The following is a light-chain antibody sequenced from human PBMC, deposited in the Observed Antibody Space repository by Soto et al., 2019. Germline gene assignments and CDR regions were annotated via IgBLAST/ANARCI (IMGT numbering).Light chain of an antibody. CDR3: QSYDSSLSRI. Sequence: QSVLTQPPSVSGAPGQRVTISCTGSSSNLGANYDVHWYQQLPGTAPKLLIYGINNRPSGVPDRFSGSKSGTSASLAITGLQAEYEADYYCQSYDSSLSRIFGTGTKLTVL. J-gene: IGLJ1*01. V-gene: IGLV1-40*01. CDR2: GIN. CDR1: SSNLGANYD.